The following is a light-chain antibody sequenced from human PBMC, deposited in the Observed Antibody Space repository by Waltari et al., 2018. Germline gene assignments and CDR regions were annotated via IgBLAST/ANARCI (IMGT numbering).Light chain of an antibody. CDR2: RDL. Sequence: YEMTQPPSVSVSPGQTASITCSGVNLQYKYVYWYQHKPGKSPLLILSRDLERPSGIPERFSGSNSGNTATLTISETQAMDEADYYCQAWDTSTGVVFGGGTKLTVL. J-gene: IGLJ2*01. CDR1: NLQYKY. V-gene: IGLV3-1*01. CDR3: QAWDTSTGVV.